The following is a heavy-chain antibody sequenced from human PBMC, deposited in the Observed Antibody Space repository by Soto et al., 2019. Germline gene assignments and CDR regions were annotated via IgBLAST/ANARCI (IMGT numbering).Heavy chain of an antibody. Sequence: SQALSLTCALSGERVSTNSASWDCFRQSPSRGLEWLGRTYYRPKWYHDYAVSVKGRITINADTSNNQLSLQLNPVTPDATSADECGRRSVDSFLDSWVQRSLVIGSS. D-gene: IGHD2-15*01. V-gene: IGHV6-1*01. CDR3: GRRSVDSFLDS. J-gene: IGHJ4*02. CDR1: GERVSTNSAS. CDR2: TYYRPKWYH.